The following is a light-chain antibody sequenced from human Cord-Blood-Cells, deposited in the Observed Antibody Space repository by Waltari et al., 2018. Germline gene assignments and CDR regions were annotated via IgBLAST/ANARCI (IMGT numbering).Light chain of an antibody. CDR1: ALPKKY. CDR2: EES. Sequence: SYELTQPPSVSVSPGQTARITCSGDALPKKYAYWYQQKSGQAPLLVIYEESNRPSGIPERFSGSSSGTMATLTISGAQVEDEADYYCYSTDSSGNHRVFGGGTKLTVL. V-gene: IGLV3-10*01. J-gene: IGLJ3*02. CDR3: YSTDSSGNHRV.